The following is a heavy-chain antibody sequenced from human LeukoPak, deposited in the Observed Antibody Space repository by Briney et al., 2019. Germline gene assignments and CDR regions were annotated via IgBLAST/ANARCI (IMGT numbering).Heavy chain of an antibody. CDR3: AKDPEYQLLSRFDP. CDR1: GFTFGGNA. J-gene: IGHJ5*02. D-gene: IGHD2-2*01. CDR2: ISGSGGST. V-gene: IGHV3-23*01. Sequence: PGGSLRLSCAASGFTFGGNAWSWLGQAPGKGWKGFSAISGSGGSTYYADSVKGRFTISRDNSKNTPYLQMNSLRAEDTAVYYCAKDPEYQLLSRFDPWGQGTLVTVSS.